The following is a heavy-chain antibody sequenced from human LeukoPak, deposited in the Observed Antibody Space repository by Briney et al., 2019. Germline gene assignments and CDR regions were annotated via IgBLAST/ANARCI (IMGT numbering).Heavy chain of an antibody. J-gene: IGHJ6*03. D-gene: IGHD2-8*01. V-gene: IGHV1-2*02. Sequence: ASVKVSCTASGYSFTEHYIYWVRQAPGQGLEWVGRINCNSGDANSAQKFQGRVTMTRDTSVSTAYMDLSSVTSDDTAVYFCARSAGHCSNGICFTDYYMDVWGRGTTLIVSS. CDR2: INCNSGDA. CDR1: GYSFTEHY. CDR3: ARSAGHCSNGICFTDYYMDV.